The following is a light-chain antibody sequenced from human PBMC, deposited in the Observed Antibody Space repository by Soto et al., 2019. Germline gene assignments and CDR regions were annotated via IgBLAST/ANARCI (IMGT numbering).Light chain of an antibody. V-gene: IGKV1-5*01. CDR1: QSVRSW. J-gene: IGKJ4*01. Sequence: IPMTQSPSPLPASTGNRVTLTCRASQSVRSWLAWYQQKPGTAPKLLIFDASRLESGVPSRFSGSASGTEFTLTISSLQPDDFATYYCQQYDNYPLTFGGGTKVDI. CDR3: QQYDNYPLT. CDR2: DAS.